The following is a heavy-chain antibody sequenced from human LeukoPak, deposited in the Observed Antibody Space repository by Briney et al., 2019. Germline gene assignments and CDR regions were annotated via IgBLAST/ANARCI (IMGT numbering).Heavy chain of an antibody. CDR2: IIPIFGTA. Sequence: SVKVSCKASGGTFSSYAISWVRQAPGQGLEWMGGIIPIFGTANYAQKFQGRVTITADESTSTAYMELKSLRSDDSAVYYCARDFTKFGRGFDSWGQGTLVTVSS. J-gene: IGHJ4*02. D-gene: IGHD3-9*01. CDR1: GGTFSSYA. V-gene: IGHV1-69*13. CDR3: ARDFTKFGRGFDS.